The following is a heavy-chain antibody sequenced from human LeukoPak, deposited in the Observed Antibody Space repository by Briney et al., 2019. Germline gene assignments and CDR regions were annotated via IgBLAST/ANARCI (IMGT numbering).Heavy chain of an antibody. CDR3: ARLEWELRPGAFDI. CDR2: IYYSGST. J-gene: IGHJ3*02. D-gene: IGHD1-26*01. CDR1: GGSISSSSYY. Sequence: SETQSLTCTVSGGSISSSSYYWGWIRQPPGKGLECIGSIYYSGSTYYNPSLKSRVTISVDTSKNQFSLKLSSVTAADTAVYYCARLEWELRPGAFDIWGQGTMVTVSS. V-gene: IGHV4-39*01.